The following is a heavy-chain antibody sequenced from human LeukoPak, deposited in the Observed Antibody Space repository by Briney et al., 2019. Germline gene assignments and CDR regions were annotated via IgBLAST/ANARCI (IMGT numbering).Heavy chain of an antibody. CDR1: GFTFSSYA. D-gene: IGHD3-9*01. V-gene: IGHV3-23*01. CDR3: ARDENLYDILTGYFAFDY. J-gene: IGHJ4*02. CDR2: ISGSGGST. Sequence: PGGSLRLSCAASGFTFSSYAMSWVRQAPGKGLEWVSAISGSGGSTYYADSVKGRFTISRDNSKNTLYLQMNSLRAEDTAVYYCARDENLYDILTGYFAFDYWGQGTLVTVSS.